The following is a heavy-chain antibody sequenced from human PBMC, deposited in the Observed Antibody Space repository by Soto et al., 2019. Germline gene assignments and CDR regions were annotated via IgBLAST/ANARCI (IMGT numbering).Heavy chain of an antibody. D-gene: IGHD1-26*01. CDR2: LRNKANNNAT. Sequence: GGSLRLSCTASGFDFIASGMHWVRQASGKGLEWVGRLRNKANNNATAYSASVKGRFTVSRDDLKNTAYLQMTSLKIEDTAVYYCARQGQWELLESDWFDPWGQGTLVTVSS. V-gene: IGHV3-73*01. CDR3: ARQGQWELLESDWFDP. J-gene: IGHJ5*02. CDR1: GFDFIASG.